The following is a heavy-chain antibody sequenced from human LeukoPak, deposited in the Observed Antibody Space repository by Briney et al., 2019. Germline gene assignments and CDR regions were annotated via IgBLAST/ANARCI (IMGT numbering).Heavy chain of an antibody. J-gene: IGHJ3*02. D-gene: IGHD1-14*01. CDR2: VNESGGT. CDR3: ARHEWGITNAFDI. CDR1: IDSFSNYH. Sequence: TSETLSLTCAVYIDSFSNYHWNWIRQTPAKGMEWIGEVNESGGTNISPSLRSRVTISVDTSKNQFSLKLRSVTAADTAVYYCARHEWGITNAFDIWGQGTMVTVSS. V-gene: IGHV4-34*01.